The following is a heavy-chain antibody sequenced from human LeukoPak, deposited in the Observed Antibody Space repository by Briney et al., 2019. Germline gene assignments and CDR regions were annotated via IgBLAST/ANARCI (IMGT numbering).Heavy chain of an antibody. CDR2: IISKTVGGPT. CDR3: TTSPAGYYYDSSGYYGANAFDI. D-gene: IGHD3-22*01. Sequence: PGGALRLSCAASGFTFCKAWMRRVRPAPGKGLEGVGRIISKTVGGPTDYAAPVKGRFTISRDDSKNTLYLQLNSLKTEDTAVYYCTTSPAGYYYDSSGYYGANAFDIWGQGTMVTVSS. J-gene: IGHJ3*02. CDR1: GFTFCKAW. V-gene: IGHV3-15*01.